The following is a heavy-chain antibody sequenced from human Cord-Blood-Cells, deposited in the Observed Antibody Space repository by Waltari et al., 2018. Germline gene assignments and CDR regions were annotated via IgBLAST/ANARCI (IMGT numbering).Heavy chain of an antibody. CDR1: GGSISSSSYY. J-gene: IGHJ4*02. V-gene: IGHV4-39*01. D-gene: IGHD6-13*01. Sequence: QLQLQESGPGLVKPSETLSLICTVSGGSISSSSYYWGWIRQPPGKGLEWIGSIYYSGSTYYNPSLKSRVTISVDTSKNQFSLKLSSVTAADTAMYYCARASSSWYYFDYWGQGTLVTVSS. CDR2: IYYSGST. CDR3: ARASSSWYYFDY.